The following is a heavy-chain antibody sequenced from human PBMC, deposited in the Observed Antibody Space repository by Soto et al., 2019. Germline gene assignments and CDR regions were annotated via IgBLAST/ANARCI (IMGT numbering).Heavy chain of an antibody. J-gene: IGHJ6*02. Sequence: EVQLVESGGGLVKPGGSLRLSCAASGFTFSSYSMNWVRQAPGKGLEWVSSISSSSSYIYYADSVKGRFTISRDNAKNSLYLQMNSLRAEDTALYYCARGRGAAGTDSVQYYGMEVWGQGTTVTVSS. CDR3: ARGRGAAGTDSVQYYGMEV. CDR2: ISSSSSYI. V-gene: IGHV3-21*01. D-gene: IGHD6-13*01. CDR1: GFTFSSYS.